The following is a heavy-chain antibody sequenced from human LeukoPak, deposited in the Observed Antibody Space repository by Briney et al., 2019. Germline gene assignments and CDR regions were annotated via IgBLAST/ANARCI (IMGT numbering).Heavy chain of an antibody. D-gene: IGHD3-10*01. Sequence: GGSLRLSCAASGFTFSSYEMNWVRQAPGKGLEWVSYISSSGSTIYYADSVKGRFTISRDNAKNSLYLQMNSLRAEDTAVYYCARVRGGGAGFDYRGQGTLVTVSS. V-gene: IGHV3-48*03. CDR3: ARVRGGGAGFDY. CDR1: GFTFSSYE. CDR2: ISSSGSTI. J-gene: IGHJ4*02.